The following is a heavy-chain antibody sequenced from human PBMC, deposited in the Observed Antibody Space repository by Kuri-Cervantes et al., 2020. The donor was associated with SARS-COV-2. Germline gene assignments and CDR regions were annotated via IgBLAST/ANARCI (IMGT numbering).Heavy chain of an antibody. V-gene: IGHV4-59*01. CDR2: IYYSGST. J-gene: IGHJ6*02. D-gene: IGHD3-16*02. CDR3: ASGLRLGELSFFNGMDV. CDR1: GGSFSSYY. Sequence: SETLSLTCAVYGGSFSSYYWSWIRQPPGKGLEWIGYIYYSGSTNYNPSLKSRVTISVDTSKNQFSLKLSSVTAADTAVYYCASGLRLGELSFFNGMDVWGQGTTVTVSS.